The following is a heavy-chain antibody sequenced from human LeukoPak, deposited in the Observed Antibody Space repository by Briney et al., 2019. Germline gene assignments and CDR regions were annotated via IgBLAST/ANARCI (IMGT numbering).Heavy chain of an antibody. CDR3: ASLFTEYYYYYYYMDV. CDR1: GGTFSSYA. Sequence: ASVKVSCKASGGTFSSYAISWVRQAPGQGLEWMGGIIPIFGTANYAQKFQGRVTITTDESTSTAYMELSSLRSEDTAVYYCASLFTEYYYYYYYMDVWGKGTTVTVSS. D-gene: IGHD1-14*01. J-gene: IGHJ6*03. CDR2: IIPIFGTA. V-gene: IGHV1-69*05.